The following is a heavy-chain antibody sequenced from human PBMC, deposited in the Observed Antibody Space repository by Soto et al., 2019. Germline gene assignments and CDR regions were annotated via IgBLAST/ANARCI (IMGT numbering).Heavy chain of an antibody. Sequence: QVHLVQTAAQVKRPGASVTISCKASGYMFTRYYIHWVRQAPGQALQWMGSINPSGGRTKYAQLFQGRGTMTADPSTNTVQMGLSSLRSDDTAAFYCARVMSCGGPCYSDQPDALDIWGQGTVVTVSP. D-gene: IGHD2-21*02. V-gene: IGHV1-46*01. CDR3: ARVMSCGGPCYSDQPDALDI. J-gene: IGHJ3*02. CDR2: INPSGGRT. CDR1: GYMFTRYY.